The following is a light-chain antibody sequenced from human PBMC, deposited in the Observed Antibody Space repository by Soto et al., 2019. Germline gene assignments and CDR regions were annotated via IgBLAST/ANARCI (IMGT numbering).Light chain of an antibody. CDR1: SSDVGGYNY. CDR2: DVS. Sequence: QSVLTQPASVSGSPGQSITISCTGTSSDVGGYNYVSWYRQHPGKAPKLMIYDVSNRPSGVPNRFSGSKSGNTASLTICGLRSEDEADYYCAAWDDSRGGVFGTGTKVTVL. J-gene: IGLJ1*01. V-gene: IGLV2-14*01. CDR3: AAWDDSRGGV.